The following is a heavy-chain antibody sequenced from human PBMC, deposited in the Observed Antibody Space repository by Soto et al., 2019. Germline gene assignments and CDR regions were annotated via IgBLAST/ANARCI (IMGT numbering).Heavy chain of an antibody. CDR3: ARGMTPPGAPAWYYFDS. Sequence: SETQSLTCTVAGASITGTSYLSWIRQPAGKGLEWIGRFSLSGTTNYNPSLRSRVTMSADVSKNQFSLRLTSVTAADTALYYCARGMTPPGAPAWYYFDSWGQGTLVTVSS. CDR1: GASITGTSY. CDR2: FSLSGTT. J-gene: IGHJ4*02. V-gene: IGHV4-4*07. D-gene: IGHD2-8*02.